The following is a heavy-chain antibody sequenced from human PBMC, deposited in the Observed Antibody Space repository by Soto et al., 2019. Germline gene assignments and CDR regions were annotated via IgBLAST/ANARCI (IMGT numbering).Heavy chain of an antibody. V-gene: IGHV1-69*13. D-gene: IGHD6-6*01. CDR3: ARDTGSIAAPNWFDP. J-gene: IGHJ5*02. CDR2: IIPIFGTA. CDR1: GGTFSSYA. Sequence: SVKVSCKASGGTFSSYAISWVRQAPGQGLEWMGGIIPIFGTANYAQKFQGRVTITADESTSTAYMELSGLRSEDTAVYYCARDTGSIAAPNWFDPWGQGTLVTVSS.